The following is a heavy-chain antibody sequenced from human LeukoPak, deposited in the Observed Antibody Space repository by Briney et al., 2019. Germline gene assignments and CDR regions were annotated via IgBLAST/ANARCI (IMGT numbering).Heavy chain of an antibody. J-gene: IGHJ4*02. CDR2: IYSGGST. Sequence: GGSLRLSCAASGFTVSSNYMSWVRQAPGKGLEWVSVIYSGGSTYYADSVKGRFTISRDNSKNALYLQMNSLRAEDTAVYYCAKVSRYCSGGSCYYHPFDYWGQGTLVTVSS. D-gene: IGHD2-15*01. CDR1: GFTVSSNY. CDR3: AKVSRYCSGGSCYYHPFDY. V-gene: IGHV3-53*01.